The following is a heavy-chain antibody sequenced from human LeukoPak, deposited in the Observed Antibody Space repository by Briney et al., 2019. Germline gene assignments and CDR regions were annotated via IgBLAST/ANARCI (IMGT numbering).Heavy chain of an antibody. J-gene: IGHJ5*02. CDR2: IYYSGST. Sequence: SETLSLTCTVSGGSISSYYWSWIRQPPGKGLEWIGYIYYSGSTNYNPSLRSRVTISVDTSKNQFSLKLSSVTAADTAVYYCARVVVAPYDFWSGYPFDPWGQGTLVTVSS. D-gene: IGHD3-3*01. V-gene: IGHV4-59*01. CDR3: ARVVVAPYDFWSGYPFDP. CDR1: GGSISSYY.